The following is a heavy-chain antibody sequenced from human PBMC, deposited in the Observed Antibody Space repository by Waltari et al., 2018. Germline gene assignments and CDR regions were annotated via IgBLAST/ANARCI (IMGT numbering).Heavy chain of an antibody. J-gene: IGHJ3*02. D-gene: IGHD3-3*01. CDR2: INHSGST. Sequence: QVQLQQWGAGLLKPSETLSLTCAVYGGSFSGYYWSWIRQPPGKGLEWIGEINHSGSTNYNPSLKSRVTISVDTSKNQFSLKLSSVTAADMAVYYCARHEWSHDAFDIWGQGTMVTVSS. V-gene: IGHV4-34*01. CDR1: GGSFSGYY. CDR3: ARHEWSHDAFDI.